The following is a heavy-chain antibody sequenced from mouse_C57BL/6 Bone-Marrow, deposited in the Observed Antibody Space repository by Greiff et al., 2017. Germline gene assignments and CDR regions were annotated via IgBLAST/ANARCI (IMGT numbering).Heavy chain of an antibody. CDR3: ARSSPLTTVVPYWYFDV. D-gene: IGHD1-1*01. CDR1: GYTFTSYG. Sequence: VQLQQSGAELARPGASVKLSCKASGYTFTSYGISWVKQRTGQGLEWIGEIYPRSGNTYYNEKFKGKATLTADKSSSPAYMELRSLTSEDSAVYFCARSSPLTTVVPYWYFDVWGTGTTVTVFS. V-gene: IGHV1-81*01. CDR2: IYPRSGNT. J-gene: IGHJ1*03.